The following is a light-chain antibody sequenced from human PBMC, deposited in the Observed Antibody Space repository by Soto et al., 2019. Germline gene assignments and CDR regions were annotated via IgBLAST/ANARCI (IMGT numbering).Light chain of an antibody. V-gene: IGKV3-20*01. Sequence: DIVLTQSPGTLSLSPGQRATLSCRASQSVSSSSVAWYRQRPGQAPRLLIYAVSSRAIDTPDRFSGSGSGTDFTLTISRLEPEDFAVYYCQQYGSSPLTFGGGTKVDIK. CDR1: QSVSSSS. CDR3: QQYGSSPLT. CDR2: AVS. J-gene: IGKJ4*01.